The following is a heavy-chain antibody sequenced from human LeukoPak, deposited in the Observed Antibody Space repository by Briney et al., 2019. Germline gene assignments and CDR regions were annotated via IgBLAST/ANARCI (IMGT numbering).Heavy chain of an antibody. CDR1: GFTFSSHW. D-gene: IGHD1-1*01. CDR2: IDSDGRIT. Sequence: GGSLRLSCAASGFTFSSHWMHWVRQVPGKGLVWVSRIDSDGRITTYADSVKGRFTISRDNAKNTLYLQMNALRDEDTAVYYCARDYNWNPPDYWGQGTLVTVSS. CDR3: ARDYNWNPPDY. V-gene: IGHV3-74*01. J-gene: IGHJ4*02.